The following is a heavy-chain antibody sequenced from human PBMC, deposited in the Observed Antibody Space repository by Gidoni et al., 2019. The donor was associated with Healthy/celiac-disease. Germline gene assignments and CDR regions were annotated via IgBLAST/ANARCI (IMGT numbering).Heavy chain of an antibody. CDR2: IYYSGST. V-gene: IGHV4-39*01. D-gene: IGHD3-16*02. CDR1: GGSISSSCYY. J-gene: IGHJ5*02. Sequence: QLQLQESGPGLVKPSETLSLTCTVSGGSISSSCYYWGWIRQPPGKGLEWIGSIYYSGSTYYNPSLKSRVTISVDTSKNQFSLKLSSVTAADTAVYYCARTVSTFGGVIVIHWFDPWGQGTLVTVSS. CDR3: ARTVSTFGGVIVIHWFDP.